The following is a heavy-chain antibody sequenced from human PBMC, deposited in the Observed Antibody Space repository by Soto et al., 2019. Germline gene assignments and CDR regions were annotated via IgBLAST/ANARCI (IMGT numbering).Heavy chain of an antibody. J-gene: IGHJ4*02. V-gene: IGHV4-59*01. D-gene: IGHD4-17*01. CDR2: IYYSGST. CDR3: ARESLGGDYVY. Sequence: PSETLSLTCTVSGGSISSYYWSWIRQPPGKGLEWIGYIYYSGSTNYNPSLKSRVTISVDTSKNQFSLKLSSVTAADTAVYYCARESLGGDYVYWGQGTLVTVSS. CDR1: GGSISSYY.